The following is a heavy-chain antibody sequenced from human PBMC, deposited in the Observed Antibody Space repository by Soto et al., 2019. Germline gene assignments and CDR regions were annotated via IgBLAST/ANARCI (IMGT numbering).Heavy chain of an antibody. V-gene: IGHV4-31*03. CDR3: ARGTTVPTPFDY. CDR2: IYYSGST. CDR1: GGSISSGGYY. D-gene: IGHD4-17*01. J-gene: IGHJ4*02. Sequence: SETLSLTCTVSGGSISSGGYYWSWIRQHPGKGLEWIGYIYYSGSTYYNPSLKSRVTISVDTSKNQFSLKLSSVTAADTAVYYCARGTTVPTPFDYWGQGTLVTV.